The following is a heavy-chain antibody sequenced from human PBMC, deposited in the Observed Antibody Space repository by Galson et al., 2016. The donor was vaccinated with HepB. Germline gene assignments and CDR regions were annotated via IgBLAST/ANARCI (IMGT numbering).Heavy chain of an antibody. J-gene: IGHJ4*02. D-gene: IGHD3-9*01. CDR1: GFAFGSYG. CDR3: AKGYNILTGLIDS. V-gene: IGHV3-23*01. CDR2: ITGSGGRS. Sequence: SLRLSCAATGFAFGSYGMNWFRQAPGKGLEWVSSITGSGGRSDFADSVKGRFTISRDNSKNILFLQMNNLGAEDTAVYYCAKGYNILTGLIDSWGRGTLVTVSS.